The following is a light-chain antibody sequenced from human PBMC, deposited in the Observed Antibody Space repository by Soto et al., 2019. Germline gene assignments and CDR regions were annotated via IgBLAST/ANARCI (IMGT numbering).Light chain of an antibody. Sequence: EIVMTQSPATLSVSPGERATLSCRASQSVTFNLAWYQQKPGQAPRLLIHTASTRVAGIPDRFSGSGSGTDFTLTISRLEPEDSAVYYCQQFASSPLTFGGGTKV. CDR1: QSVTFN. J-gene: IGKJ4*01. V-gene: IGKV3-20*01. CDR2: TAS. CDR3: QQFASSPLT.